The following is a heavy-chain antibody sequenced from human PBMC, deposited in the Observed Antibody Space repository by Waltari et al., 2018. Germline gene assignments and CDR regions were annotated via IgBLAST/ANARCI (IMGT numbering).Heavy chain of an antibody. V-gene: IGHV3-30*18. CDR1: GFICSTFD. Sequence: QVQLVESGGGVVQPGRSLRLSCAASGFICSTFDIHWVRQAPGKGLEWGASISYDGSNIYYGDSWKGRFTISRDNSNNTLYLQMNSLRVEEAAVYFCAKAKGIFVAHYYGMDVWGQGTTVTVSS. D-gene: IGHD1-20*01. CDR2: ISYDGSNI. J-gene: IGHJ6*02. CDR3: AKAKGIFVAHYYGMDV.